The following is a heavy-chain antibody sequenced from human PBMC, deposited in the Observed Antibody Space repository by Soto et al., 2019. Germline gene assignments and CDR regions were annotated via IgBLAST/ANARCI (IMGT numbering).Heavy chain of an antibody. V-gene: IGHV1-69*13. CDR2: IIPIFGTA. J-gene: IGHJ3*02. CDR1: GGTFSSYA. D-gene: IGHD3-22*01. Sequence: SVKPSCKASGGTFSSYAISWVRQAPGQGLEWMGGIIPIFGTANYAQKFQGRVTITADESTSTAYMELSSLRSEDTAVYYCARSPPYYYSSGYLPTVFDICGQGTMVIASS. CDR3: ARSPPYYYSSGYLPTVFDI.